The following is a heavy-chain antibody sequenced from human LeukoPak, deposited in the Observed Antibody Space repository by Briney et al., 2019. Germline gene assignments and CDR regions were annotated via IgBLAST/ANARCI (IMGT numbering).Heavy chain of an antibody. CDR3: ARGWAMVRGVTIKYFDY. D-gene: IGHD3-10*01. V-gene: IGHV4-30-4*08. CDR2: IYYSGST. Sequence: SETLSLTCTVSGGSISSGGYYWSWIRQHPGKGLEWIGYIYYSGSTYYNPSLKSRVTISVDTSKNQFSLKLSSVTAADTAVYYCARGWAMVRGVTIKYFDYWGQGTLVTVSS. CDR1: GGSISSGGYY. J-gene: IGHJ4*02.